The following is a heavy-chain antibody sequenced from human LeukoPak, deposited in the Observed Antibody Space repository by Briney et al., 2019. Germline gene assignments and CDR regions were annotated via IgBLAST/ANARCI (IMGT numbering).Heavy chain of an antibody. Sequence: PGGSLRLSCAASGFTVSSNYMSWVRQAPGKGLEWVSTIYSGGSTYYADSVKGRFTISRDNSKNTLYLQMNSLRAEDTAVYYCARSYYYESSGYYYFDYWGQGTLVTLSS. CDR1: GFTVSSNY. CDR2: IYSGGST. CDR3: ARSYYYESSGYYYFDY. D-gene: IGHD3-22*01. J-gene: IGHJ4*02. V-gene: IGHV3-53*01.